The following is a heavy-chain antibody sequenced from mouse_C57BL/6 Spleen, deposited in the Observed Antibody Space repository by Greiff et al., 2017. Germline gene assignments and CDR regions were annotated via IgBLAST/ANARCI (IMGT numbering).Heavy chain of an antibody. CDR1: GYTFTDYY. V-gene: IGHV1-75*01. D-gene: IGHD1-1*01. Sequence: QVHVKQSGPELVKPGASVKISCKASGYTFTDYYINWVKQRPGQGLEWIGWIFPGSGSTYYNEKFKGKATLTVDKSSSTAYMLLSSLTSEDSAVYFCARDYGSSYSSYWYFDVWGTGTTVTVSS. CDR3: ARDYGSSYSSYWYFDV. J-gene: IGHJ1*03. CDR2: IFPGSGST.